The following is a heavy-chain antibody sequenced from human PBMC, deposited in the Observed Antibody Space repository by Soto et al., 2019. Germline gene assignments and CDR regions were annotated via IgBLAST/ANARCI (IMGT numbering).Heavy chain of an antibody. CDR2: ISGNGDST. V-gene: IGHV3-23*01. J-gene: IGHJ3*02. CDR1: GFTFSSYP. Sequence: EVQLLESGGGLVQPGGSLRLSCAASGFTFSSYPMTWVRQAPGKGLVWVSTISGNGDSTYYADSVKGRFTISRDNPKNTLYLQMNSLRAEDTAVYYCAKDRYPRGAFDIWGQGTMVTVSS. CDR3: AKDRYPRGAFDI. D-gene: IGHD1-20*01.